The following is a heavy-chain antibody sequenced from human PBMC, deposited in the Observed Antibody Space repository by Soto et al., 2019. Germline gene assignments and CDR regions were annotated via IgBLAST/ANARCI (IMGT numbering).Heavy chain of an antibody. J-gene: IGHJ4*02. CDR3: ARRITIFGVVKYYFDY. Sequence: SCPTLVNPTQTLTLTCTFSGFSLSTSGVGXGWIRQPPGKALEWLALIYWNDDKRYSPSLKSRLTITKDTSKNQVVLTMTNMDPVDTATYYCARRITIFGVVKYYFDYWGQGTLVTVSS. CDR1: GFSLSTSGVG. CDR2: IYWNDDK. V-gene: IGHV2-5*01. D-gene: IGHD3-3*01.